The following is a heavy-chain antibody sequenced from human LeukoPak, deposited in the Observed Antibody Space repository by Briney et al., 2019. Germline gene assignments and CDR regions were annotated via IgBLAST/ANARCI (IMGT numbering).Heavy chain of an antibody. CDR2: ISYDGSNK. V-gene: IGHV3-30*03. Sequence: PGGSLRLSCAASGFTFSNYGMHWVRQAPGKGLEWVVVISYDGSNKYYADSVKGRFTISRDNSKNTLYLQMNSLRAEDTAVYYCARGGPALTYYFDYWGQGTLVTVSS. CDR3: ARGGPALTYYFDY. CDR1: GFTFSNYG. J-gene: IGHJ4*02.